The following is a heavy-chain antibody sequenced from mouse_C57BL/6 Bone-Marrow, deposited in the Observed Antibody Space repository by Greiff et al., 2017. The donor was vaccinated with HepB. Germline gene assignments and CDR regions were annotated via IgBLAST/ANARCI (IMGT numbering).Heavy chain of an antibody. CDR2: IDPETGGT. J-gene: IGHJ1*03. CDR3: TREDYYGGSYWYFDV. Sequence: VQLQESGAELVRPGASVTLSCKASGYTFTDYEMHWVKQTPVHGLEWIGAIDPETGGTAYNQKFKGKAILTADKSSSTAYMELRSLTSEDSAVYYCTREDYYGGSYWYFDVWGTGTTVTVSS. D-gene: IGHD1-1*01. CDR1: GYTFTDYE. V-gene: IGHV1-15*01.